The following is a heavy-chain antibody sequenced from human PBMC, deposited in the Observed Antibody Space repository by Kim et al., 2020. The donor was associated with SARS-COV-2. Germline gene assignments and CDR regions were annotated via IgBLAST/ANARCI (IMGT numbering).Heavy chain of an antibody. J-gene: IGHJ3*02. V-gene: IGHV5-51*01. D-gene: IGHD3-22*01. CDR1: GYSFTSYW. Sequence: GESLKISCKGSGYSFTSYWIGWVRQMPGKGLEWMGIIYPGDSDTRYSPSFQGQVTISADKSISTAYLQWSSLKASDTAMYYCARQPTYYYDSSGYHDAFDIWGQGTMVTVSS. CDR3: ARQPTYYYDSSGYHDAFDI. CDR2: IYPGDSDT.